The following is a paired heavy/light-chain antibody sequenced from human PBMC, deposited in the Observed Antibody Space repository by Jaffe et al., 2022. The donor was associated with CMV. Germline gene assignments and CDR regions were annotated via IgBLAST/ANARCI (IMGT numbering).Heavy chain of an antibody. D-gene: IGHD4-17*01. CDR2: ITWDGDNT. CDR1: GFTFDDYT. CDR3: ARNPPPGDYVGNYHYYMDV. V-gene: IGHV3-43*01. J-gene: IGHJ6*03. Sequence: EVLLVESGGVVVQPGGSLRLSCAASGFTFDDYTLHWVRQAPGKGLEWVSLITWDGDNTYYADSVRGRFTISRDNSKNSLYLQMNSLTPEDTALYYCARNPPPGDYVGNYHYYMDVWGKGTTVTVSS.
Light chain of an antibody. CDR2: YDD. CDR3: QVWDSSNDQVV. CDR1: DIGIKS. J-gene: IGLJ2*01. Sequence: SYVVTQPPSVSVAPGKTARITCGGNDIGIKSVHWYQQKPGQAPVLVMQYDDDRPSGIPERVSGSNSGNTATLTISRVEVGDEADYYCQVWDSSNDQVVFGGGTKLTVL. V-gene: IGLV3-21*01.